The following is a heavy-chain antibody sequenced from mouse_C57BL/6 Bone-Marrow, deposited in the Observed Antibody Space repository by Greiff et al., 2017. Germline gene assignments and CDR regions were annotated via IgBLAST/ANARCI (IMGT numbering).Heavy chain of an antibody. V-gene: IGHV1-80*01. D-gene: IGHD1-1*01. CDR1: GYAFSRYW. Sequence: VPLQQSGAELVKPGASVKISCKASGYAFSRYWMNWVKQRPGKGLEWIGQIYPGDGDTNYNGKFKGKATLTADNSSRPAYMQLRSLTSEDSAVYFCARRYYYGSSSPFDYWGQGTTLTVSS. J-gene: IGHJ2*01. CDR2: IYPGDGDT. CDR3: ARRYYYGSSSPFDY.